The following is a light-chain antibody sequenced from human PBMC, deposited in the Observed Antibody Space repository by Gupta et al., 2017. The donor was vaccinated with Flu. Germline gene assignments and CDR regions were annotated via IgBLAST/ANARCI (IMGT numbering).Light chain of an antibody. J-gene: IGKJ4*01. CDR2: GAS. V-gene: IGKV3-15*01. CDR1: QSVSSN. Sequence: EIVMTQSPATLSVSPGERATLSCRASQSVSSNLAWYQQKPGQAPRLLIYGASTRATGIPARFSGSGFGTEFTLTISSRQSEDFAVYYCQQYKNWPPITFDGGTKVEIK. CDR3: QQYKNWPPIT.